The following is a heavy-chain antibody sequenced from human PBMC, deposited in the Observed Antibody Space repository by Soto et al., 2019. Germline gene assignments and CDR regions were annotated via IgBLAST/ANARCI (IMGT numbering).Heavy chain of an antibody. CDR2: IYYSGGT. CDR3: ARYGDYDGYYFDY. CDR1: GGSISSSSYY. J-gene: IGHJ4*02. V-gene: IGHV4-39*01. Sequence: QLQLQESGPGLVKPSETLSLTCTVSGGSISSSSYYWGWIRHPPGKGREWIGSIYYSGGTYSNPSLKSRVTISVATSKDRFSLKLSSVTAADTAVYYCARYGDYDGYYFDYWGQGTLGTVSS. D-gene: IGHD4-17*01.